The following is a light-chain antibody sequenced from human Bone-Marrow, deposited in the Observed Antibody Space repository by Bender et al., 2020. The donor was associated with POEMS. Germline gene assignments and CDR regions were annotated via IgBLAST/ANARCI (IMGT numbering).Light chain of an antibody. J-gene: IGLJ1*01. Sequence: QSALTQPASVSGSPGQSITISCTGTSSDVGSYKFVSWYQQYPGQVPKLIIYEVTKRPSGLSNRFSGSKSDSTAFLTISGLQAEDEADYYCCSYAGIYTLYVFGTGTQVTVL. CDR2: EVT. CDR3: CSYAGIYTLYV. CDR1: SSDVGSYKF. V-gene: IGLV2-14*02.